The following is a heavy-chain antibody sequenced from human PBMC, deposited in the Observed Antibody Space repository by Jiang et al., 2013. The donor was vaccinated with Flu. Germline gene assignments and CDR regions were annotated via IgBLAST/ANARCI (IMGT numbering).Heavy chain of an antibody. D-gene: IGHD3-10*01. Sequence: GAEVKKPGESLRISCQGTGYTFTSNWISWVRQIPGKGLEWLGRIDPRDSYINYNPSFRGHVTISTDESISTAYLQWSSLKASDSAIYYCARHKRGQLASFDYWGQGPPSPSPQ. J-gene: IGHJ4*02. V-gene: IGHV5-10-1*01. CDR3: ARHKRGQLASFDY. CDR2: IDPRDSYI. CDR1: GYTFTSNW.